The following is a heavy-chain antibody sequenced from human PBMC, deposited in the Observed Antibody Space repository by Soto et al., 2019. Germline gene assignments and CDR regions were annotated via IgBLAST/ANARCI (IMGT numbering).Heavy chain of an antibody. Sequence: QLQLQESGSGLVKPSQTLSLTCAVSGGSISSGGYSWSWIRQPPGKGLEWIGYIYHSGTNYYNPSLKSRVTISVDRSKNQFSLKLSSVTAADTAVYYCASAHYGDYGYGMDVWGQGTTVTVSS. D-gene: IGHD4-17*01. CDR2: IYHSGTN. CDR1: GGSISSGGYS. J-gene: IGHJ6*02. V-gene: IGHV4-30-2*01. CDR3: ASAHYGDYGYGMDV.